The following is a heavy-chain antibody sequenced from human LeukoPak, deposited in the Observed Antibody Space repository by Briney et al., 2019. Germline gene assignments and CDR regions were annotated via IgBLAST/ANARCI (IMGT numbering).Heavy chain of an antibody. J-gene: IGHJ4*02. CDR1: GFRFNRFA. CDR2: VSGSGGTT. Sequence: GGSLRLSCVASGFRFNRFAMSWVRHAPGKGLEWVSSVSGSGGTTWHAESVKGRFTISKNNSKSTMFLQLNSLRAEDTAVYYCTKDHISCVGAGCLLHEDWGQGTLVTVSS. D-gene: IGHD3-9*01. CDR3: TKDHISCVGAGCLLHED. V-gene: IGHV3-23*01.